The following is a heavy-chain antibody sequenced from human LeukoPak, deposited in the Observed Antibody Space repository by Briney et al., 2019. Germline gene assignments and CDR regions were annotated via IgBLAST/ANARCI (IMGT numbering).Heavy chain of an antibody. Sequence: LRASVKVSCKASGGTFSSYAISWVRQAPGQGLEWMGRIIPILGIANYAQKFQGRVTITADKSTSTAYMELSSPRSEDTAVYYCARPPARYSYGYYFDYWGQGTLVTVSS. CDR2: IIPILGIA. J-gene: IGHJ4*02. CDR3: ARPPARYSYGYYFDY. CDR1: GGTFSSYA. V-gene: IGHV1-69*04. D-gene: IGHD5-18*01.